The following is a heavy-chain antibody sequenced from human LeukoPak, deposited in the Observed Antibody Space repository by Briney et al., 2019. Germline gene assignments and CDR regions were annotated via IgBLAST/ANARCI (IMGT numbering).Heavy chain of an antibody. V-gene: IGHV3-11*01. CDR3: ARGHWGLDY. CDR2: LSNTGSDS. D-gene: IGHD7-27*01. Sequence: GGSLRLSCRASGFTFSDHYMTWVRQAPGKGLEYISYLSNTGSDSFYADSVKGRFSISRDNAEKSLYLQMNDLRAEDTAVYYCARGHWGLDYWGQGTLVAVSS. CDR1: GFTFSDHY. J-gene: IGHJ4*02.